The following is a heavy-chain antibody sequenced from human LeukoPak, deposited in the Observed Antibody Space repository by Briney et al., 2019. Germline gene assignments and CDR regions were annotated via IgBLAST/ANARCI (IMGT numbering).Heavy chain of an antibody. CDR3: ARDRDSGSYSFDY. CDR2: IIPIFGTA. V-gene: IGHV1-69*13. Sequence: SVKVSCKASGGTFSIYAISWVRQAPGQGLEWMGGIIPIFGTANYAQKFQGRVTITADESTSTAFMELSSLRSEDTAVYYCARDRDSGSYSFDYWGQGTLVTVSS. CDR1: GGTFSIYA. J-gene: IGHJ4*02. D-gene: IGHD1-26*01.